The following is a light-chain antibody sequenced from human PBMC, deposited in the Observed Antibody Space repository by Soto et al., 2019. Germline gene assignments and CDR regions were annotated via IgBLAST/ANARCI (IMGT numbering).Light chain of an antibody. CDR3: QSYDNSLSGYV. CDR1: RSNIGAGHD. J-gene: IGLJ1*01. V-gene: IGLV1-40*01. CDR2: GNS. Sequence: QSVLTQPPSVSGAPGQRVTLSCTGSRSNIGAGHDVHWYQQLPGTAPKLLIFGNSNRPSGVPDRFSDSKSDTSASLTITGLQAEDEADYWCQSYDNSLSGYVFGTGTKVTVL.